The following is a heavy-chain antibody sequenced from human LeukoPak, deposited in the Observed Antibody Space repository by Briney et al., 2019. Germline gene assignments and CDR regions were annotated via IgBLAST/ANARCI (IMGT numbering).Heavy chain of an antibody. CDR2: IYSGGST. D-gene: IGHD5-18*01. J-gene: IGHJ4*02. CDR1: GFTVSSNY. Sequence: PGGSLRLSCAASGFTVSSNYMSWVRQAPGKGPEWVSIIYSGGSTYYADSVKDRFTISRDNSKNTLYLQMNSLRAEDTAVYFCVRVGYSYGYGDWNHFDYWGQGTLVTVSS. V-gene: IGHV3-66*02. CDR3: VRVGYSYGYGDWNHFDY.